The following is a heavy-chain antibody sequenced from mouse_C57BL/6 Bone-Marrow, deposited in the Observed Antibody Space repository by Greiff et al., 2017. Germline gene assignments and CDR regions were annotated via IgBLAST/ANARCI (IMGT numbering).Heavy chain of an antibody. J-gene: IGHJ4*01. Sequence: EVQLKESGPGLAKPSQTLSLTCSVTGYSITSDYWHWIRKFPGNKLEYMGDISYSGSTYYNPSLKSRISITRDNSKNQYYLQLNTVTTEDTATYYCARGKYYGRSPYDMDYWGQGTSVTVSS. CDR2: ISYSGST. CDR1: GYSITSDY. D-gene: IGHD1-1*01. CDR3: ARGKYYGRSPYDMDY. V-gene: IGHV3-8*01.